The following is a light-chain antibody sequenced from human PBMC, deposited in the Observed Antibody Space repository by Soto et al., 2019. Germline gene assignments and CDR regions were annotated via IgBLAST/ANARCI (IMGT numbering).Light chain of an antibody. V-gene: IGKV3-15*01. CDR1: QSVGSS. Sequence: VLTQSPATLSVSPGERVTHSCRTSQSVGSSLAWYQQVPGQAPRLLIYGASSRETGISDRFSGSGSGTEFVLTISDLQSEDFAVYSCQQYNAWPPTFGQGTKVDIK. CDR2: GAS. J-gene: IGKJ1*01. CDR3: QQYNAWPPT.